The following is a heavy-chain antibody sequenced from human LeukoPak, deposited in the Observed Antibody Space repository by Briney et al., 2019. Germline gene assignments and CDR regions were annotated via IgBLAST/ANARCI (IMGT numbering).Heavy chain of an antibody. CDR3: ARQSAWSDFWSGYSDY. CDR2: IYPGDSDT. CDR1: GYSFISYW. J-gene: IGHJ4*02. Sequence: GESLKISCKVSGYSFISYWIGWVRQMPGKGLGWMGIIYPGDSDTRYSPSFQGQVTISVDTSINTAYLQWSSLKASDTAMYYCARQSAWSDFWSGYSDYWGQGTLVTVSS. V-gene: IGHV5-51*01. D-gene: IGHD3-3*01.